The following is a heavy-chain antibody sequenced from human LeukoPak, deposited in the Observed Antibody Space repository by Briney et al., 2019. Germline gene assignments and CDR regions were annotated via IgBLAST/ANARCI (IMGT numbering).Heavy chain of an antibody. CDR2: ISSSSSYI. CDR1: GFTFSSYS. J-gene: IGHJ4*02. D-gene: IGHD6-13*01. V-gene: IGHV3-21*01. CDR3: ARDHYIAAAGFFGY. Sequence: GGSLRLSCAASGFTFSSYSMNWVRQAPGKGLEWVPSISSSSSYIYYADSVKGRFTISRDNAKNSLYLQMNSLRAEDTAVYYCARDHYIAAAGFFGYWGQGTLVTVSS.